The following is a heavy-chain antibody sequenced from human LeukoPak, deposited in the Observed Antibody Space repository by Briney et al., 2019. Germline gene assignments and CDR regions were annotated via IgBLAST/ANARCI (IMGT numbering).Heavy chain of an antibody. Sequence: SETLSLTCTVSGGSISSGDYYWSWLRQSAGKGLEWIGRIYSSGSTNYNPSFKSRVSISVDTSKNQFSLKLSSVTAADTAVYYCARAYCSSTTCYAAFDYWGQGTLVTVSS. V-gene: IGHV4-61*02. CDR3: ARAYCSSTTCYAAFDY. CDR2: IYSSGST. CDR1: GGSISSGDYY. D-gene: IGHD2-2*01. J-gene: IGHJ4*02.